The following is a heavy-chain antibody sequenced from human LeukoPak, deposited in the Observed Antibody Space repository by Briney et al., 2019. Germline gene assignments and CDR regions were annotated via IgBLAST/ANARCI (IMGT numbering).Heavy chain of an antibody. CDR2: IYYSGST. V-gene: IGHV4-59*01. Sequence: PSETLSLTCTVSGGSISSYYWSWIRQPPGKGLEWIGYIYYSGSTNYNPSLKSRVTISVDTSKNQFSLKLSSVSAADTAVYYCARDPVYGYADVWGKGTTVTVSS. CDR1: GGSISSYY. CDR3: ARDPVYGYADV. D-gene: IGHD5-18*01. J-gene: IGHJ6*04.